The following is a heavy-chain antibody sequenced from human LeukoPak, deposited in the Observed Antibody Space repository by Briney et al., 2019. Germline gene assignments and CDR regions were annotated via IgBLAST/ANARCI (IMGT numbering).Heavy chain of an antibody. J-gene: IGHJ4*02. CDR3: ARGLGGNYYDSSGFDY. CDR1: GDSISSYY. V-gene: IGHV4-59*01. CDR2: IYYSGST. D-gene: IGHD3-22*01. Sequence: SETLSLTCTVYGDSISSYYWSWLRQPPGKGLEWLGYIYYSGSTNYNPSLKSRVTISVDTSKNQFSLKLSSVTAADTAVYYCARGLGGNYYDSSGFDYWGQGTLVTVSS.